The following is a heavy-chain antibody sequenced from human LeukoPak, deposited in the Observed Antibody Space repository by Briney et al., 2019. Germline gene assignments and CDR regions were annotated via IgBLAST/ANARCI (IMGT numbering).Heavy chain of an antibody. D-gene: IGHD2-15*01. CDR3: ASSRYCRGGSCPFDY. Sequence: SETLSLTCAVYGGSFSGYYWSWLRQPPGKGLEWLGEINHSGSTNYNPSLKSRVTISVDTSKNQFSLKLSSVTAADTAVYYCASSRYCRGGSCPFDYWGQGTLVTVSS. CDR2: INHSGST. V-gene: IGHV4-34*01. J-gene: IGHJ4*02. CDR1: GGSFSGYY.